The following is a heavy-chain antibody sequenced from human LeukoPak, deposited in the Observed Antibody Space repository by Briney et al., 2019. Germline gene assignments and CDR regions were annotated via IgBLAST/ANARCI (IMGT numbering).Heavy chain of an antibody. V-gene: IGHV4-34*01. CDR3: ARQSRMTLWFGELMNGQFDY. J-gene: IGHJ4*02. CDR2: INHSGST. D-gene: IGHD3-10*01. Sequence: SETLSFTCAVYGGSFSGYYWGWIRQPPGKGLEWIGEINHSGSTNYNPSLKSRVTISVDTSKNQFSLKLSSVTAADTAVYYCARQSRMTLWFGELMNGQFDYWGQGTLVTVSS. CDR1: GGSFSGYY.